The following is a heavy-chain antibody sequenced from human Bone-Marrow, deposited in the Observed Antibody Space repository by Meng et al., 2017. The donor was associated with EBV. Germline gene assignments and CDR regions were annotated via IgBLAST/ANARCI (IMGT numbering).Heavy chain of an antibody. CDR3: ARGGHDYGDY. CDR1: ANTFTGYY. J-gene: IGHJ4*02. V-gene: IGHV1-46*01. D-gene: IGHD3-16*01. CDR2: INPSGGSA. Sequence: VPRVPSGGEVKKPGASVKVSREASANTFTGYYIHWVRQAPGQGLEWMGIINPSGGSASNTQRFQGRVTLTRDTSTSTVYMELSSLTSEDTAVYYCARGGHDYGDYWGQGTLVTVSS.